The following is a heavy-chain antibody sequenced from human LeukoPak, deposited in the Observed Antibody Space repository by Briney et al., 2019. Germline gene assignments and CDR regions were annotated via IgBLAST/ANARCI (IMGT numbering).Heavy chain of an antibody. CDR2: IYTSGST. CDR3: ATGYYDFWSGWFDP. V-gene: IGHV4-61*02. D-gene: IGHD3-3*01. J-gene: IGHJ5*02. Sequence: PSETLSLTCTVSGGSISSGSYYWSWIRQPAGKGLEWIGRIYTSGSTNYNPSLKSRVTISVDTSKNQFSLKLSSVTAADTAVYYCATGYYDFWSGWFDPWGQGTLVTVSS. CDR1: GGSISSGSYY.